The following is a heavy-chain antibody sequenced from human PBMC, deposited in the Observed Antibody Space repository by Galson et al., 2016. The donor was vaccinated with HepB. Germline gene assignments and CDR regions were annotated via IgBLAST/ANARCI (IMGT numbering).Heavy chain of an antibody. CDR2: IGNRGGTM. Sequence: SLRLSCAASGFTFSDYYMRWIRQAPGKGLEWVSFIGNRGGTMYYADSMKGRFTISRDNAKDSLYLQMNTQRAEDTAVYYCARVGVGLDFDYWGRGTLVTVSP. CDR3: ARVGVGLDFDY. J-gene: IGHJ4*02. V-gene: IGHV3-11*01. CDR1: GFTFSDYY.